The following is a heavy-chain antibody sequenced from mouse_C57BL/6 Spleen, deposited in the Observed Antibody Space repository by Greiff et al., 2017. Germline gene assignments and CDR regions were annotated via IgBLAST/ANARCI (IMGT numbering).Heavy chain of an antibody. D-gene: IGHD2-3*01. J-gene: IGHJ2*01. V-gene: IGHV1-81*01. CDR3: AREDGYYFDY. CDR2: IYPRSGNT. CDR1: GYTFTSYG. Sequence: QVQLKESGAELARPGASVKLSCKASGYTFTSYGISWVKQRTGQGLEWIGEIYPRSGNTYYNEKFKGKATLTADKSSSTAYMELRSLTSEDSAVYFCAREDGYYFDYWGQGTTLTVSS.